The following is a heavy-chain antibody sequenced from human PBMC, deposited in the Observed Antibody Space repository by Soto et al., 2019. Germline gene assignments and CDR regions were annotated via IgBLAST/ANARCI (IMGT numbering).Heavy chain of an antibody. D-gene: IGHD6-19*01. CDR1: GGSVSSGSYY. J-gene: IGHJ5*02. CDR2: IYYSGST. V-gene: IGHV4-61*01. Sequence: SQTLSLTCTVSGGSVSSGSYYWSWIRQPPGKGLEWIGYIYYSGSTNYNPSLKSRVTISVDTSKNQFSLKLSSVTAADTAVYYCARETPPYSSGWPFPGSHFDPWGQGTLVTVSS. CDR3: ARETPPYSSGWPFPGSHFDP.